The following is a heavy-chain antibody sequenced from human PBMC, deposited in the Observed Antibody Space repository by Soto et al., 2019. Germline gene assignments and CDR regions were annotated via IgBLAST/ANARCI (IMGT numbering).Heavy chain of an antibody. CDR1: GYTFTSYY. D-gene: IGHD3-22*01. V-gene: IGHV1-46*01. J-gene: IGHJ6*02. CDR2: INPSGGST. CDR3: ARDRTMIVVYYYYYYGMDV. Sequence: ASVKVSCKASGYTFTSYYMHWVRQAPGQGLEWMGIINPSGGSTSYAQKFQGRVTMTRDTSTSTVYMELSSLRSEDTAVYYCARDRTMIVVYYYYYYGMDVWGPGTTVTV.